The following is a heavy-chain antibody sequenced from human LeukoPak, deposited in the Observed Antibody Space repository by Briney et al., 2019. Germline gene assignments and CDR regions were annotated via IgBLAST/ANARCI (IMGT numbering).Heavy chain of an antibody. Sequence: ASVTVSCKASGYTFTGYYMHWVRQAPGQGLEWMGWISAYNGNTNYAQKLQGRVTMTTDTSTSTAYMELRSLRSDDTAVYYCARWYSSSWYYFDYWGQGTLVTVSS. J-gene: IGHJ4*02. D-gene: IGHD6-13*01. V-gene: IGHV1-18*04. CDR1: GYTFTGYY. CDR3: ARWYSSSWYYFDY. CDR2: ISAYNGNT.